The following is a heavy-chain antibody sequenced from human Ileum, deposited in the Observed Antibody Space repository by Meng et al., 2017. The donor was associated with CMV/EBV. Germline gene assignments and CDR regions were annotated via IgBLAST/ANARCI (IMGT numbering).Heavy chain of an antibody. D-gene: IGHD2-2*01. CDR2: IYYSGST. CDR1: GGSISSSSYY. V-gene: IGHV4-39*01. J-gene: IGHJ4*01. CDR3: ARLHQLHPICY. Sequence: SETLSLTCTVSGGSISSSSYYWGWIRQPPGKGLEWIGSIYYSGSTYYNPSLKSRVTISVDTSKNQFSLKLSSVTAADTAVYYCARLHQLHPICYWGPGNQV.